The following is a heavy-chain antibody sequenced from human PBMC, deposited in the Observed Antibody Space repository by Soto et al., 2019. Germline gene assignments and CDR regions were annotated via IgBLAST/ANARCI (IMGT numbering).Heavy chain of an antibody. CDR2: IYYSGST. J-gene: IGHJ6*02. CDR3: AREGLTGTIGLYYYYGMDV. V-gene: IGHV4-59*01. CDR1: GGSISSYY. D-gene: IGHD1-7*01. Sequence: QLQLQESGPGLVKPSETLSLTCTVSGGSISSYYWRWIRQPPGKGLEWIGYIYYSGSTNYNPSLKSRVTISVDTSKNQCSLKLSSVTAADTAVYYCAREGLTGTIGLYYYYGMDVWGQGTTVTVS.